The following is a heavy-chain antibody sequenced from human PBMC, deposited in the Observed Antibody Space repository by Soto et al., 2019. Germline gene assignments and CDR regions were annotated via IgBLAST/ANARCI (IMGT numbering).Heavy chain of an antibody. V-gene: IGHV3-74*03. D-gene: IGHD2-2*01. CDR1: GLSFSNTW. J-gene: IGHJ6*02. Sequence: PGGSLRLSCTASGLSFSNTWMHWVRQAPGKGLVWVSHINSDGSTTTYADSVKGRFTISRDNTKNTVYLQMNSLRADDTAVYHCATHGSYAQKVWGPGTTVTVSS. CDR2: INSDGSTT. CDR3: ATHGSYAQKV.